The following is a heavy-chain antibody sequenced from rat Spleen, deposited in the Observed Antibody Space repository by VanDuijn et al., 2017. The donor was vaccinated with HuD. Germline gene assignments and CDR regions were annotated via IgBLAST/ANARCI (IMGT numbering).Heavy chain of an antibody. Sequence: QVQLKESGPGLVQPSQTLSLTCTVSGFSLTSDGVSWVRQPPGKGLEWIAAVSSGGNTYYDSTLKSRLSISRDTSKSQVFLKKNSLQTEDTATYYCARFGGEFDYWGQGVMVTVSS. CDR2: VSSGGNT. D-gene: IGHD4-6*01. CDR3: ARFGGEFDY. J-gene: IGHJ2*01. V-gene: IGHV2S12*01. CDR1: GFSLTSDG.